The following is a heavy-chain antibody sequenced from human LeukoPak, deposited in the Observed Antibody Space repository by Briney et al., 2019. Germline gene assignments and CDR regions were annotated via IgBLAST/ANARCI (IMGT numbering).Heavy chain of an antibody. CDR2: IYYSGST. D-gene: IGHD3-10*01. V-gene: IGHV4-39*01. CDR1: GGSISGRSYY. CDR3: ARHWIIWFGEFKKHNWFDP. J-gene: IGHJ5*02. Sequence: PSETLSLTCSVSGGSISGRSYYGGWVRQPPGKGLEWVGSIYYSGSTYYNPSLKSRVTISVDTSKNQFSLKLSSVTAADPAVYYCARHWIIWFGEFKKHNWFDPWGQGTLVTVSS.